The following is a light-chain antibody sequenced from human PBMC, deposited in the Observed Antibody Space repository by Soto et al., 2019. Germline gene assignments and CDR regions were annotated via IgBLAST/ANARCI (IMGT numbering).Light chain of an antibody. CDR1: QSVSSSY. Sequence: EIVLTQSPGTLSLSPGERATLSCRASQSVSSSYLAWYQQKPGQSPRLLIYGASIRATGIPDRFSGSGSGTDFTLTISRLQPEDFAVDYCQQYGSSPWTFGHGTKVDIK. CDR2: GAS. J-gene: IGKJ1*01. V-gene: IGKV3-20*01. CDR3: QQYGSSPWT.